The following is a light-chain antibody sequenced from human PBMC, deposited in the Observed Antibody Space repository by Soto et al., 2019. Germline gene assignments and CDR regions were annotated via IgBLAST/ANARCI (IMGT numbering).Light chain of an antibody. CDR2: AAS. V-gene: IGKV1-39*01. CDR3: QQSYSTPPWT. J-gene: IGKJ1*01. Sequence: DIQMTQSPSTPSGSVGDRVTITCRASQTISSWLAWYQQKPGKAPKLLIYAASSLQSGVPSRFSGSGSGTDFTLTISSLQPEDFATYYCQQSYSTPPWTFGQGTKVDIK. CDR1: QTISSW.